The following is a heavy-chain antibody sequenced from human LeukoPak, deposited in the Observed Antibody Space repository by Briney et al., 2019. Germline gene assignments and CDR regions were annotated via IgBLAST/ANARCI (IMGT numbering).Heavy chain of an antibody. D-gene: IGHD3-22*01. CDR1: RYTGTGSY. V-gene: IGHV1-2*02. J-gene: IGHJ4*02. CDR3: ARALRGVVVITLNY. CDR2: INPNSGGT. Sequence: ASVTVSCKASRYTGTGSYMHWVRKAPGQGPEWMGWINPNSGGTNYAQKFQGRVTMTRDTSISTAYMELSRLRSDDTAVYYCARALRGVVVITLNYWGQGTLVTVSS.